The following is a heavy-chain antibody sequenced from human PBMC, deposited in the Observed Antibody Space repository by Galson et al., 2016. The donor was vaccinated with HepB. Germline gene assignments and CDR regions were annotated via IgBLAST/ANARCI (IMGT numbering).Heavy chain of an antibody. CDR1: GYVFTSFW. CDR3: ARPYYYTSVSYPVY. J-gene: IGHJ4*02. V-gene: IGHV5-51*01. D-gene: IGHD3-10*01. Sequence: SGAEVKKPGESLMISCKASGYVFTSFWIGWVRQRPGKGLEWMGIIYPGDSDTRYSPSFQGQVTMSADKSTSNVYLQWSSLRASDTAMYFCARPYYYTSVSYPVYWGQGTLVTVSS. CDR2: IYPGDSDT.